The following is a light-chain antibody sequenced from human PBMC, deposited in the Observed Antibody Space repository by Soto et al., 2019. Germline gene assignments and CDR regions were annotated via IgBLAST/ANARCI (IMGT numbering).Light chain of an antibody. Sequence: EIGVTQSPATLSLSPGERATLSYSASQSVSSYLVWYQQKAGQAPRLLIYDASNRATGIPARFSGSGSETDFTLTISSLEPEDFAVYCCQQRSNWPLTFGGGTKVDIK. CDR3: QQRSNWPLT. CDR2: DAS. J-gene: IGKJ4*01. CDR1: QSVSSY. V-gene: IGKV3-11*01.